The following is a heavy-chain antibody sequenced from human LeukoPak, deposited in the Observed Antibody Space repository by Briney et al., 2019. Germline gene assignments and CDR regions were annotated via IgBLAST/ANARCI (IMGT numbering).Heavy chain of an antibody. CDR2: IYYSGST. J-gene: IGHJ4*02. V-gene: IGHV4-59*01. D-gene: IGHD2-15*01. CDR3: ARGRFELPF. Sequence: PSETLSLTCTVSGGSISNYYWSWIRQPPGKGLESIGYIYYSGSTNYNPSLKSRVTISVDMSKNQVSLELNSVTAADPAVYYCARGRFELPFWGQGTLVTVSS. CDR1: GGSISNYY.